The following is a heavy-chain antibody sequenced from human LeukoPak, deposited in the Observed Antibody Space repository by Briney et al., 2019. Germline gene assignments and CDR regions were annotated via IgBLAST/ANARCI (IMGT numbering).Heavy chain of an antibody. CDR3: ARGTYYFYY. V-gene: IGHV3-48*01. Sequence: PGGSLRLSCAASGFTFSSYSMNWVRQAPGKGLEWVSYISTSSSIIYYADSVNGRFTISRDNAKNSLYLQMNSLRAEDTALYYCARGTYYFYYCGQGTLVTVSS. D-gene: IGHD1/OR15-1a*01. CDR1: GFTFSSYS. J-gene: IGHJ4*02. CDR2: ISTSSSII.